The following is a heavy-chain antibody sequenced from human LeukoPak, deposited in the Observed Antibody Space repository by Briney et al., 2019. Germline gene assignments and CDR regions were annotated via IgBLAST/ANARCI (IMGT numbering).Heavy chain of an antibody. CDR2: LHWNGGST. V-gene: IGHV3-20*04. CDR1: GLTLEDYG. J-gene: IGHJ3*02. CDR3: ARVRGSSGWFEDAFDI. D-gene: IGHD6-19*01. Sequence: GESLSLSSALSGLTLEDYGMTWVRPAPERGRGWVAGLHWNGGSTSYADSVKGRVTISRDNAKNTLYLQMNSLRAEDTAVYYCARVRGSSGWFEDAFDIWCQGTIVTVSS.